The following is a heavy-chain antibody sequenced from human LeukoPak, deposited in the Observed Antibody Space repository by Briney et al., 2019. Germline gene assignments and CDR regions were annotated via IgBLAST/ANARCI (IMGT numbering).Heavy chain of an antibody. D-gene: IGHD6-13*01. Sequence: KPSETLSLTCTVSGGSISSSSYYWGWIRQPPGKGLEWIGSIYYSGSTYYNPSLKSRVTMSVDTSKNQFSLKLSSVTAADTAVHYCARDLDSSHDYWGQGTLVTVSS. V-gene: IGHV4-39*07. CDR3: ARDLDSSHDY. J-gene: IGHJ4*02. CDR2: IYYSGST. CDR1: GGSISSSSYY.